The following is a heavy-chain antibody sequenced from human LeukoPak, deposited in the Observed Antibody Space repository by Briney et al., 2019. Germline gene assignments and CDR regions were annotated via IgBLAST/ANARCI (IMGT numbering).Heavy chain of an antibody. Sequence: SETLSLTCAVYGGSFSGYYWSWIRQPPGKGLEWVGEINHSGSTNYNPPLKSRVTISVDASNNQFSLKLSSVTAADPAVYYCASLVRGVIHYWGQGTLVTVSS. V-gene: IGHV4-34*01. CDR1: GGSFSGYY. CDR2: INHSGST. CDR3: ASLVRGVIHY. J-gene: IGHJ4*02. D-gene: IGHD3-10*01.